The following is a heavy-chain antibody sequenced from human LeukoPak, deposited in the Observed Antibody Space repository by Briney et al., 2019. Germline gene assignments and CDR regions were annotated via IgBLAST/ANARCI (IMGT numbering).Heavy chain of an antibody. CDR2: ISGSGDRT. CDR3: AKGTVVTLTLYYYYMDV. V-gene: IGHV3-23*01. J-gene: IGHJ6*03. CDR1: GFTFSIYG. Sequence: SGGSLRLSCAASGFTFSIYGMSWVRQAPGKGLEWVSAISGSGDRTYYADSVKGRFTISRDNSKNTLYLQMNSLRAEDTAVYYCAKGTVVTLTLYYYYMDVWGKGTTVTVSS. D-gene: IGHD4-23*01.